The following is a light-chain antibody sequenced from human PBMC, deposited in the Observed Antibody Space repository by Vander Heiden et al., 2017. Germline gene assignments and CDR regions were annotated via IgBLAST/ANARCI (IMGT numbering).Light chain of an antibody. Sequence: EIVMTQSPATLSVSPGERATLSCRASQSVSSNLAGNQQKPGQAPRLRIYGESTRATGIPARFSGSGSGTEFTLTISSLQSEDFAVYYGQQYNNWPLTFGGGTKVEIK. V-gene: IGKV3-15*01. CDR1: QSVSSN. J-gene: IGKJ4*01. CDR3: QQYNNWPLT. CDR2: GES.